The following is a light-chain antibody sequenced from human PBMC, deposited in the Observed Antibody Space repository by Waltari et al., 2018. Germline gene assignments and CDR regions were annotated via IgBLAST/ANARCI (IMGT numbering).Light chain of an antibody. V-gene: IGLV3-1*01. J-gene: IGLJ2*01. CDR1: KLGDKY. Sequence: SYELTQPPSVSVSPGQTASITCSGDKLGDKYACWYQQNPGQSPILVLYQDNKRPSGIPERFSGSNSGSTATLTISGTQTMDEADYYCQAWDSNAAVFGGGTKLTVL. CDR3: QAWDSNAAV. CDR2: QDN.